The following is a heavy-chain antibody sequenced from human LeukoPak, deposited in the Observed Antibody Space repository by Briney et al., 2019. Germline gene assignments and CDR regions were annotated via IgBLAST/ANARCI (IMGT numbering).Heavy chain of an antibody. CDR2: IIPIFGTA. V-gene: IGHV1-69*13. CDR1: GGTFSSYS. CDR3: AREALDPANAFDI. Sequence: ASVKVSCKASGGTFSSYSISWVRQAPGQGLEWMGGIIPIFGTANYAQKFQGRGTITADESTSTAYMEPSSLRSEDKAVYYCAREALDPANAFDIWRQGTMVTVSS. D-gene: IGHD2-2*03. J-gene: IGHJ3*02.